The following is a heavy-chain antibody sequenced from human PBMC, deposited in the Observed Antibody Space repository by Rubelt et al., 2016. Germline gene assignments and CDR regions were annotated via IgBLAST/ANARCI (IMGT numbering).Heavy chain of an antibody. CDR2: ITGGGAST. D-gene: IGHD3-10*01. CDR3: AQDGKYVSSD. CDR1: GFTLSSYA. J-gene: IGHJ4*02. Sequence: RLSCAASGFTLSSYAMSWVRQAPGRGLEWVSTITGGGASTYYAGSVKDRFTISRDNSKNTLYLQMNSLRAEDTAVNYCAQDGKYVSSDWGQGTLVTVSS. V-gene: IGHV3-23*01.